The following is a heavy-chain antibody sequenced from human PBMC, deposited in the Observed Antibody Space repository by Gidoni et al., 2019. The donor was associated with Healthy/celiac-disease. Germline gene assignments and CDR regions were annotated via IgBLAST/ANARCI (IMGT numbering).Heavy chain of an antibody. CDR2: ISYDGGNK. D-gene: IGHD6-19*01. CDR1: GFTFSSCG. J-gene: IGHJ5*01. Sequence: QVQLVESGGGVVQLGRSLILSCAASGFTFSSCGMHWVRQAPGKGLEWVAVISYDGGNKYYADSVKGRFTISRDNSKNTLYLQMNSLRAEDTAVYYCAKDKYSSGWFDYWGQGTLVTVSS. CDR3: AKDKYSSGWFDY. V-gene: IGHV3-30*18.